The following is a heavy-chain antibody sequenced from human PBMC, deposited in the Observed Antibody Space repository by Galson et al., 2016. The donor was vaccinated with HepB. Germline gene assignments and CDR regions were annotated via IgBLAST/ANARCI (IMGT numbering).Heavy chain of an antibody. V-gene: IGHV4-34*01. CDR2: INHSGNT. CDR3: ATSPPLNSGTYYYFDY. Sequence: ETLSLTCAVYGGSFSDHYWSWIRQPPGKGLEWIGEINHSGNTNYNPSLKSRVTISVDTSKNQFSLKLSSMTAADTAVYYCATSPPLNSGTYYYFDYWGQGTLVTVSS. CDR1: GGSFSDHY. D-gene: IGHD1-26*01. J-gene: IGHJ4*02.